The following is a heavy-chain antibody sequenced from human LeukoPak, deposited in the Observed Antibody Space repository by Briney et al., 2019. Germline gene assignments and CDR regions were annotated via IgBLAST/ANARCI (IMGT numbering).Heavy chain of an antibody. V-gene: IGHV4-59*12. Sequence: SETLSLTCTVSGGSITESYWSWIRQSPGKGLEWIGHIYYSRSTNYNSSLKSRVTMSVDTSKNQFSPKLSSVTAADTAVYYCARESPTYYYDSSGYYFFDYWGQGTLVTVSS. D-gene: IGHD3-22*01. J-gene: IGHJ4*02. CDR1: GGSITESY. CDR2: IYYSRST. CDR3: ARESPTYYYDSSGYYFFDY.